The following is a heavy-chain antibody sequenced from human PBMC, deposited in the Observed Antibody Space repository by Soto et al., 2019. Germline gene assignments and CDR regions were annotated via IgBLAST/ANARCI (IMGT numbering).Heavy chain of an antibody. CDR3: ARGEQQLARGDYFDY. Sequence: ASVKVSCKASGYTFTGYYMHWVRQAPGQGLEWMGWINPNSGGTNYAQKFQGWVTMTRDTSISTACMELSRLRSDDTAVYYCARGEQQLARGDYFDYWGQGTLVTVSS. CDR1: GYTFTGYY. V-gene: IGHV1-2*04. D-gene: IGHD6-13*01. CDR2: INPNSGGT. J-gene: IGHJ4*02.